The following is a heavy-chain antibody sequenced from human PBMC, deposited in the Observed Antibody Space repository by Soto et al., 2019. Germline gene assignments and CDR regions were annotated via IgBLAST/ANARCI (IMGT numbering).Heavy chain of an antibody. CDR1: GGSFSDYY. J-gene: IGHJ4*02. V-gene: IGHV4-34*01. CDR2: INHSGST. D-gene: IGHD4-17*01. Sequence: SETLSLTCAVYGGSFSDYYWSWIRQPPGKGLEWIGEINHSGSTNYNPSLKSRVTVSVDTSMNQFSLNLSSVTAADTAVYYCARANGDFSYWGQGTLVTVSS. CDR3: ARANGDFSY.